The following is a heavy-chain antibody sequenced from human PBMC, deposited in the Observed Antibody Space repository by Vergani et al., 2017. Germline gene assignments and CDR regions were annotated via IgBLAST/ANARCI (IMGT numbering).Heavy chain of an antibody. D-gene: IGHD4-23*01. Sequence: QVQLQESGPGLVKPAETLSLTCTVSGCTISSYYWSWLRQPPGKGLEWVVSVHYTGSTNYNPSLKSRVTISVDTSKNQFPLKLSAVTAADTAVYYCARGPMFGYGGKGFDYWGQGTLVTVSS. CDR2: VHYTGST. CDR1: GCTISSYY. CDR3: ARGPMFGYGGKGFDY. V-gene: IGHV4-59*01. J-gene: IGHJ4*02.